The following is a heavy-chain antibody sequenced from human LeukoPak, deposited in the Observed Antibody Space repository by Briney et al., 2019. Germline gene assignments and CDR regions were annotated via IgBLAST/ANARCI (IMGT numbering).Heavy chain of an antibody. CDR1: GFTFSSYG. CDR3: AKEVFGVVIIGIDY. CDR2: ISYDGSNK. J-gene: IGHJ4*02. D-gene: IGHD3-3*01. Sequence: GGSLRLSCAASGFTFSSYGMHWVRQAPGKGVEWVAVISYDGSNKYYADSVKGRFTISRDNSKNTLYLQMNSLRAEDTAVYYCAKEVFGVVIIGIDYWGQGTLVTVSS. V-gene: IGHV3-30*18.